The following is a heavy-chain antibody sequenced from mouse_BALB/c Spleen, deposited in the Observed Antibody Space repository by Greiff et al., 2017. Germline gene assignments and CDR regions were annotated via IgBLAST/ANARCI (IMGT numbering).Heavy chain of an antibody. V-gene: IGHV3-2*02. CDR3: ARQGGLRPWFAY. D-gene: IGHD2-4*01. CDR2: ISYSGST. J-gene: IGHJ3*01. CDR1: GYSIPSDYA. Sequence: VQLQESGPGLVKPSQSLSLTCTVTGYSIPSDYAWNWIRQFPGNKLEWMGYISYSGSTRYNPSLKSRISITRDTSKNQFFLQLNSVTTEDTATYYCARQGGLRPWFAYWGQGTLVTVSA.